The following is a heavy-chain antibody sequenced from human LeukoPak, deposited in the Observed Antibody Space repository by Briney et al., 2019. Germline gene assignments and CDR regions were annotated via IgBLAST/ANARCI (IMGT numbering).Heavy chain of an antibody. V-gene: IGHV3-7*01. CDR3: ASYLYDFWSGYPLPDY. CDR1: GFTFSSYW. Sequence: GGSLRLSCAASGFTFSSYWMSWVRQAPGKGLEWVANIKQDGSEKYYVDSVKGRFTISRDNAKNSLYLQMNSLRAEDTAVYYCASYLYDFWSGYPLPDYWGQGTLVTVSS. D-gene: IGHD3-3*01. J-gene: IGHJ4*02. CDR2: IKQDGSEK.